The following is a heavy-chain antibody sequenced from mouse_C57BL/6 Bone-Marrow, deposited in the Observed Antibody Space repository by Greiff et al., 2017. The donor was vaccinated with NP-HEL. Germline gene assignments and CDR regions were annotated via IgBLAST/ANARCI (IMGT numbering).Heavy chain of an antibody. V-gene: IGHV14-4*01. J-gene: IGHJ1*03. Sequence: VQLQQSGAELVRPGASVKLSCTASGFNIKDDYMHWVKQRPEQGLEWIGWIDPENGDTEYASKFQGKATITADTSSNTAYLQLSSLTSEDTAVYYCTTDSNYWYFDVWGTGTTVTVCS. D-gene: IGHD2-5*01. CDR2: IDPENGDT. CDR1: GFNIKDDY. CDR3: TTDSNYWYFDV.